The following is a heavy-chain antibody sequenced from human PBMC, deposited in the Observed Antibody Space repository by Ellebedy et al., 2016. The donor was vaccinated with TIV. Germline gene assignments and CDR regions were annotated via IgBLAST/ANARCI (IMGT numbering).Heavy chain of an antibody. CDR2: ISGKGVIT. J-gene: IGHJ4*02. V-gene: IGHV3-64*01. D-gene: IGHD3-10*01. CDR1: GFTFSRYF. CDR3: ARGGGSGTYYSFDY. Sequence: PGGSLRLSCAASGFTFSRYFMHWVRQAPGLGLEYLASISGKGVITYYANSVKGRFTISRDNAKNSLYLQVDSLRDEDTAVYYCARGGGSGTYYSFDYWGRGTLVTVSS.